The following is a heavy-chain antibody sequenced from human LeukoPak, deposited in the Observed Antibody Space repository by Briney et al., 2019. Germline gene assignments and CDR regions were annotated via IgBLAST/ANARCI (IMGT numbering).Heavy chain of an antibody. CDR1: GGTFSSYA. CDR3: ASGHSGSYFPSRQVLQYYMDV. V-gene: IGHV1-69*05. D-gene: IGHD1-26*01. Sequence: SVKVSCKASGGTFSSYAISWVRQAPGQGLEWMGGIIPIFGTANYAQKFQGRVTITTDESTSTAYMELSSLRSEDTAVYYCASGHSGSYFPSRQVLQYYMDVWGKGTTVTVSS. CDR2: IIPIFGTA. J-gene: IGHJ6*03.